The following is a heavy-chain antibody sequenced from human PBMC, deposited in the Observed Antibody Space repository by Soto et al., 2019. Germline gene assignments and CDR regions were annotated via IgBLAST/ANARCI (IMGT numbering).Heavy chain of an antibody. D-gene: IGHD6-19*01. Sequence: GASVKVSCKASGYTFTGYYMHWVLQAPGQGLEWMGWINPNSGGTNYAQKFQGWVTMTRDTSISTAYMELSRLRSDDTAVYYCATSRVSLAVAAETEYYFDYWGQGTLVTVSS. CDR3: ATSRVSLAVAAETEYYFDY. CDR1: GYTFTGYY. V-gene: IGHV1-2*04. J-gene: IGHJ4*02. CDR2: INPNSGGT.